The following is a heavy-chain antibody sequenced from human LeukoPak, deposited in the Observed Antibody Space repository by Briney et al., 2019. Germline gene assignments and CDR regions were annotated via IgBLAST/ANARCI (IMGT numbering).Heavy chain of an antibody. Sequence: KTSETLSLTCTVFGGSISSGGHYWSWIRQHPGKGLEWIGYIQYSGTPYYNPSLKSRVAISGDTSKNQFSLKLTSVTAADTAVYYCARGQPSDWSYDYWGQGTLVTVSS. CDR3: ARGQPSDWSYDY. CDR1: GGSISSGGHY. D-gene: IGHD3/OR15-3a*01. V-gene: IGHV4-31*03. J-gene: IGHJ4*02. CDR2: IQYSGTP.